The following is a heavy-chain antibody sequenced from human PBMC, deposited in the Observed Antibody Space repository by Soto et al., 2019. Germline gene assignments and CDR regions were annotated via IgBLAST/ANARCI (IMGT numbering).Heavy chain of an antibody. CDR1: GFAFSSYA. V-gene: IGHV3-23*01. D-gene: IGHD2-2*01. Sequence: SLRLSCAASGFAFSSYAMSWVRQAPGKGLEWVSAISGSGGSTYYADSVKGRFTISRDNSKNTLYLQMNSLRAEDTAVYYCAKVLGYCSSTSCDAFDYWGQGTLVTVSS. CDR2: ISGSGGST. CDR3: AKVLGYCSSTSCDAFDY. J-gene: IGHJ4*02.